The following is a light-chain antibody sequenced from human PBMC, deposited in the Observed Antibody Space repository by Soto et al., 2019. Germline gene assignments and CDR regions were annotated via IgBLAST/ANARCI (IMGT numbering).Light chain of an antibody. CDR2: DAS. Sequence: EIALAQSPATLSLYPGERATLSCRASQSVSSYLAWYQQKPGQAPRLLIYDASNRATGIPARFSGSGSGTDFTLTISSLEPEDFAVYYCQQRSNWPPGITFGQGHDWRL. J-gene: IGKJ5*01. CDR1: QSVSSY. CDR3: QQRSNWPPGIT. V-gene: IGKV3-11*01.